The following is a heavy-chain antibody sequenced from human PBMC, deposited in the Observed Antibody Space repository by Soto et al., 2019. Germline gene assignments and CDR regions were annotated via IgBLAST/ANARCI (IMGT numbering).Heavy chain of an antibody. CDR2: IWYDGSNK. CDR1: GFTFSSYG. D-gene: IGHD3-10*01. V-gene: IGHV3-33*01. J-gene: IGHJ4*02. CDR3: ARMGDVLRWFGEGLLDY. Sequence: QVQLVESGGGVVQPGRSLRLSCAASGFTFSSYGMHWVRQAPGKGLEWVAVIWYDGSNKYYADSVKGRFTISRDNSKNTLYLQMNSLRGEDTAVYYCARMGDVLRWFGEGLLDYWGQGTLVTVSS.